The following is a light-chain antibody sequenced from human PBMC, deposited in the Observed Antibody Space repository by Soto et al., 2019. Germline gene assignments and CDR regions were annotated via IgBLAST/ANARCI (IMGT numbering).Light chain of an antibody. J-gene: IGKJ5*01. CDR1: QSVSSY. CDR3: QQRSNWPVT. Sequence: EIVLTQSPATLSSSPGERATISCRASQSVSSYLAWYQQKPGQAPRLLIYDASTRATGIPARFSGSGSGTDFTLTISSLEPEDFAVYYCQQRSNWPVTFGQGTRLE. V-gene: IGKV3-11*01. CDR2: DAS.